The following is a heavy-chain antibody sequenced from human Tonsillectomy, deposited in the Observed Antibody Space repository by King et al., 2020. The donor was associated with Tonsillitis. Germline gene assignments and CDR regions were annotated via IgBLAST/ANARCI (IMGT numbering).Heavy chain of an antibody. V-gene: IGHV3-33*01. CDR2: IWYDGSNK. D-gene: IGHD6-19*01. CDR1: GFTFSSYA. Sequence: VQLVESGGGVVQPGRSLRLSCAASGFTFSSYAMHWVRQAPGKGLEWVAVIWYDGSNKIYAHSVKGRFTISRDNSKNTLYLQMNTLRAEDTALYYCARARMFDSGWYPFDYWGQGSLVTVSS. CDR3: ARARMFDSGWYPFDY. J-gene: IGHJ4*02.